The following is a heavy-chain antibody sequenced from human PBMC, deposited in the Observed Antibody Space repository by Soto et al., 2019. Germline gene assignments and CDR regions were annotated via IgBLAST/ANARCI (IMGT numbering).Heavy chain of an antibody. V-gene: IGHV3-9*01. D-gene: IGHD6-19*01. CDR1: GFTFDDYA. Sequence: VPLVESGGGLVQPGRSLRLSCAASGFTFDDYAMHWVRQAPGKGLEWVSGIRWNSGTIVYADSVKGRFTTSRDNAKNSLYLQMYLLSGEDTALYYCANAMRGGSSRSRYDDGLDVW. CDR3: ANAMRGGSSRSRYDDGLDV. J-gene: IGHJ6*01. CDR2: IRWNSGTI.